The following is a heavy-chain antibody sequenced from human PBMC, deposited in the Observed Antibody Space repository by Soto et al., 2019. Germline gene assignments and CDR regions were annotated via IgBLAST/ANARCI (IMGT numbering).Heavy chain of an antibody. CDR1: GYTFTSYG. CDR3: ARGSYDFWSGPIGDLDY. Sequence: QVQLVQSGAEVKKPGASVKVSCKASGYTFTSYGISWVRQAPGQGLEWMGWISAYNGNTNYAQKLQGRVTMTTDTSTSTAYVELRSLRSDDTAVYYCARGSYDFWSGPIGDLDYWGQGTLVTVSS. V-gene: IGHV1-18*04. J-gene: IGHJ4*02. D-gene: IGHD3-3*01. CDR2: ISAYNGNT.